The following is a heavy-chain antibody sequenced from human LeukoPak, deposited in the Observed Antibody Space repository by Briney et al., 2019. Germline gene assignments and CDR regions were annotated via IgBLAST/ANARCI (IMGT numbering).Heavy chain of an antibody. D-gene: IGHD6-19*01. CDR1: GGTFSSYA. J-gene: IGHJ4*02. Sequence: ASVKVSCKASGGTFSSYAISWVRQAPGQGLEWMGGIIPIFGTANYAQKFQGRVTITADESTSTAYMELSSLRSKDTAVYYCARGSHSSGRNDLLSFDYWGQGTLVTVSS. V-gene: IGHV1-69*13. CDR3: ARGSHSSGRNDLLSFDY. CDR2: IIPIFGTA.